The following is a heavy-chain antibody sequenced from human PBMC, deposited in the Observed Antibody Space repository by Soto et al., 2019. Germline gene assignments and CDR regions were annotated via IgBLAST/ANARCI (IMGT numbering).Heavy chain of an antibody. V-gene: IGHV4-34*01. J-gene: IGHJ4*02. CDR1: GGSFSGYY. CDR3: ARGAPATFFDY. CDR2: INHSGST. Sequence: SETLSLTCAVYGGSFSGYYWSWIRQPPGKGLEWIGEINHSGSTNYNPSLKSRVTISVDTSKNQFSLKLSPVTAADTAVYYCARGAPATFFDYWGQGTLVTVSS.